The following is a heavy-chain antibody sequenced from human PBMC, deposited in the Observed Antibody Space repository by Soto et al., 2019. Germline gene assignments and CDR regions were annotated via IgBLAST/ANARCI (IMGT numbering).Heavy chain of an antibody. CDR2: ISSSGSTI. Sequence: GGSLRLSCAASGFTFSSYEMNWVRQAPGKGLEWVSYISSSGSTIYYADSVKGRFTISRDNAKNSLYLQMNSLRAEDTAVYYCARYSSSRLGYFDYWGQGTLVTVSS. CDR1: GFTFSSYE. V-gene: IGHV3-48*03. J-gene: IGHJ4*02. CDR3: ARYSSSRLGYFDY. D-gene: IGHD6-6*01.